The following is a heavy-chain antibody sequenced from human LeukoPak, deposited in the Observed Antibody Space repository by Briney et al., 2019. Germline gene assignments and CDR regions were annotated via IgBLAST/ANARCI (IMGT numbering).Heavy chain of an antibody. CDR1: GYSFTRNA. Sequence: ASVKVSCKASGYSFTRNAIHWVRQAPGQRLEWMGWIDSDKGNTKYSQEFQGRVTFTRDTSASTAYMELSSLRSEDTAVYYCARDSYSSSWYGFYYYYMDVWGKGTTVTISS. V-gene: IGHV1-3*03. D-gene: IGHD6-13*01. CDR2: IDSDKGNT. J-gene: IGHJ6*03. CDR3: ARDSYSSSWYGFYYYYMDV.